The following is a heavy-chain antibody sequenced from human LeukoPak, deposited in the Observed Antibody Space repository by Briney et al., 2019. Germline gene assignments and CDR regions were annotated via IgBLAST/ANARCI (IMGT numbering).Heavy chain of an antibody. D-gene: IGHD6-13*01. CDR1: GGSISSSSYY. CDR3: ARRGSSGWYGLGPYFDY. CDR2: IYYSGST. V-gene: IGHV4-39*01. Sequence: SETLSLTCTVSGGSISSSSYYWGCIRQPPGKGLGWIGSIYYSGSTYYNPSLKSRVTISVDTSKNQFSLKLSSVTAADTAVYYCARRGSSGWYGLGPYFDYWGQGTLVTVSS. J-gene: IGHJ4*02.